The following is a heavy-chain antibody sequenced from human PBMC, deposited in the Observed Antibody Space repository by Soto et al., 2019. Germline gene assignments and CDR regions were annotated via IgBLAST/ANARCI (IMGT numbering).Heavy chain of an antibody. Sequence: PGGSLRLSCAASGFTFSSYAMSWVRQAPGKGLEWVSAISGSGGSTYYADSVKGRFTISRDNSKNTLYLQMNSLRAEDTAVYYCATYSSGWYHPFDYWGQGTLVTVSS. D-gene: IGHD6-19*01. J-gene: IGHJ4*02. V-gene: IGHV3-23*01. CDR2: ISGSGGST. CDR1: GFTFSSYA. CDR3: ATYSSGWYHPFDY.